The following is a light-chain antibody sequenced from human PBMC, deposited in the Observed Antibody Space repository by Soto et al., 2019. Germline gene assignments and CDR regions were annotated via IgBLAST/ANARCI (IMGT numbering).Light chain of an antibody. Sequence: EIVMTQSPATLSVSPGERATLSCRASQSVSSNLAWYQQKPGQAPRLLIYGASTRATGIPARFSGSGSGTEFTLTISSLQSEDFAVYYCQQDNNWPLYTFGQGTKLAIK. CDR2: GAS. V-gene: IGKV3-15*01. CDR1: QSVSSN. CDR3: QQDNNWPLYT. J-gene: IGKJ2*01.